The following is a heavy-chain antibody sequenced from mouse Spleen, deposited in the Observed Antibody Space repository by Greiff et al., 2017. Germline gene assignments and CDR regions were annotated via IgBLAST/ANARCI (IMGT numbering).Heavy chain of an antibody. Sequence: VQLQQSGAELVRPGASVKLSCTASGFNIKDYYMHWVKQRPGQGLEWIGYINPSSGYTKYNQKFKDKATLTADKSSSTAYMQLSSLTSEDSAVYYCARKGLGGNRYAMDYWGQGTSVTVSS. D-gene: IGHD2-1*01. CDR1: GFNIKDYY. CDR2: INPSSGYT. J-gene: IGHJ4*01. CDR3: ARKGLGGNRYAMDY. V-gene: IGHV1-4*01.